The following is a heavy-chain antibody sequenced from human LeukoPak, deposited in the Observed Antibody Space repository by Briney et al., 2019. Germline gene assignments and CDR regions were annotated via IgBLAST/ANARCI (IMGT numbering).Heavy chain of an antibody. CDR1: GFTFSISG. CDR2: ISGSGCGT. Sequence: GGSLRLSCAASGFTFSISGMSWVSRAPGQGLESFSAISGSGCGTYYADSVKGRFTISRDNSKNTLYLQMNSLRAEDTAVYYCAKSTGYSYGYFDYWGQGTLVTVSS. V-gene: IGHV3-23*01. J-gene: IGHJ4*02. CDR3: AKSTGYSYGYFDY. D-gene: IGHD5-18*01.